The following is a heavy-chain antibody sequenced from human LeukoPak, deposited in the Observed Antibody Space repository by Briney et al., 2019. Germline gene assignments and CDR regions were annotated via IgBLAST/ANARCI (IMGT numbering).Heavy chain of an antibody. V-gene: IGHV3-21*01. CDR1: GFTFSSYA. J-gene: IGHJ3*02. CDR2: ISSSSSYI. Sequence: GGSLRLSCAASGFTFSSYAMSWVRQAPGKGLEWVSSISSSSSYIYYADSVKGRFTISRDNAKNSLYLQMNSLRAEDTAVYYCASDMVRGVISYDAFDIWGQGTMVTVSS. CDR3: ASDMVRGVISYDAFDI. D-gene: IGHD3-10*01.